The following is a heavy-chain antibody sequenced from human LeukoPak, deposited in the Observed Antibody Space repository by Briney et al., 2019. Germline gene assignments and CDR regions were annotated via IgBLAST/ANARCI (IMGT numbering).Heavy chain of an antibody. D-gene: IGHD6-13*01. J-gene: IGHJ4*02. Sequence: SETLSLTCTVSGGSISSYYWSWIRQPPGKGLEWIGYIYYSGTTNYNPSLKSRVTISVDTSKNQFSLKLSSVAAADTAVYYCARGVYIAAAQYGYWGQGTLVTVSS. CDR3: ARGVYIAAAQYGY. CDR2: IYYSGTT. V-gene: IGHV4-59*01. CDR1: GGSISSYY.